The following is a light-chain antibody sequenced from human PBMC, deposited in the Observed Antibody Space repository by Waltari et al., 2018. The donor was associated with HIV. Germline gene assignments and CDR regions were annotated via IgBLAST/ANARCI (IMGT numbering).Light chain of an antibody. Sequence: QPVVTQEPQFPVSPGGPATLTCVLTSVSVSTSSYPSWYQQTPGPAPRPLIYSTNTRSSGVPDRFSGSILGNKAALTITGAQADDESDYYCVLYMGSGIWVYGGGTKLTVL. CDR2: STN. V-gene: IGLV8-61*01. CDR3: VLYMGSGIWV. J-gene: IGLJ2*01. CDR1: SVSVSTSSY.